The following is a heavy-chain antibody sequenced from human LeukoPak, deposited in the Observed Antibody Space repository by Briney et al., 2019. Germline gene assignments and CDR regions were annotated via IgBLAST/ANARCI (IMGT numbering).Heavy chain of an antibody. CDR2: IYTSGST. CDR1: GNYISSGDNY. J-gene: IGHJ4*02. V-gene: IGHV4-61*02. D-gene: IGHD3-22*01. Sequence: SGPTLVKPSQTLSLTCTISGNYISSGDNYWGWIRQPAGKGLEWIGRIYTSGSTHYNPSLKSRVTISGDTSKNQFSLRLSSVTAADTAVYYCARASYSYDINGWVPFDYWGQGTLVTVSS. CDR3: ARASYSYDINGWVPFDY.